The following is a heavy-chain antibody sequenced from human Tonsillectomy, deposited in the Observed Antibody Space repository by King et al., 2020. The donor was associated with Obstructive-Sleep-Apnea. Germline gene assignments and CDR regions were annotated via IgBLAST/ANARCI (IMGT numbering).Heavy chain of an antibody. CDR1: GFTFSSYT. J-gene: IGHJ4*02. Sequence: VQLVESGGGLVTPGESLRLSCAASGFTFSSYTMNWVRQAPGKGLEWVSSISSSSSYIYCADSVKGRFTISRDNAKNSLYFQMNSLRAEDTAVYYCARGSFGEFSYIDFWGQGTLVTVSS. V-gene: IGHV3-21*01. D-gene: IGHD3-10*01. CDR2: ISSSSSYI. CDR3: ARGSFGEFSYIDF.